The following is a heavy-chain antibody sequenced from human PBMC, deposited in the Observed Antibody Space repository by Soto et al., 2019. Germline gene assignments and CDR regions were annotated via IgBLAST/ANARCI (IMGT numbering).Heavy chain of an antibody. J-gene: IGHJ6*02. CDR3: ARMGDVPYYYYGMDV. V-gene: IGHV1-18*01. Sequence: QVQLVQSGAEVKKPGASVKVSCKASGYTFTRSGISWVRQAPGQGLEWMGWINGYNGNTNYAQKFQGRITMTTDTPTSTAYMELRSPRSDDTAVYYCARMGDVPYYYYGMDVWGQGTTVIVSS. CDR2: INGYNGNT. CDR1: GYTFTRSG. D-gene: IGHD3-16*01.